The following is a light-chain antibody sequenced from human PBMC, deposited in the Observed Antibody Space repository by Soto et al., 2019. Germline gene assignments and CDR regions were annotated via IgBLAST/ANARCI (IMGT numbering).Light chain of an antibody. CDR1: QSVSSY. Sequence: EIVLTQSPATLSLSPGERATLSCRASQSVSSYLAWYQQKPGQAPRLLIYDASNRATGIPARFSGSGSGTDFTLTISSLESEDFAVYYCPPRSNWPRELTFGGETKVEIK. CDR2: DAS. CDR3: PPRSNWPRELT. J-gene: IGKJ4*01. V-gene: IGKV3-11*01.